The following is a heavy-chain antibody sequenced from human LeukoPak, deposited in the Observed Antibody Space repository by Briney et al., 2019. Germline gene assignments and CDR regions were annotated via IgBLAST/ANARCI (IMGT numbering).Heavy chain of an antibody. CDR1: GFTVSSTY. J-gene: IGHJ4*02. V-gene: IGHV3-53*01. Sequence: GGSLRLSCAASGFTVSSTYMSWVRQAPGKGLEWVSLIYSGTSTYYADSVKGRFTISSDNSKNTLYLQMNSLRAEDTAVYYCARDRYSDYWGQGTLVTVSS. CDR2: IYSGTST. CDR3: ARDRYSDY.